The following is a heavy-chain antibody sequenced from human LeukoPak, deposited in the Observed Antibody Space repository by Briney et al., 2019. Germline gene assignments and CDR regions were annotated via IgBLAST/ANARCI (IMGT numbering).Heavy chain of an antibody. CDR1: GFTFDNYA. CDR2: ISGDGDNT. Sequence: QPGGSLRLSCAASGFTFDNYAMYWVRQAPGKGLEWVSLISGDGDNTYYADSVKGRITISRDNSKNSLYLQMNSLRTEDTALYYCAKDLRSSGARGIDYWAREPWSPSPQ. V-gene: IGHV3-43*02. J-gene: IGHJ4*02. CDR3: AKDLRSSGARGIDY. D-gene: IGHD2-15*01.